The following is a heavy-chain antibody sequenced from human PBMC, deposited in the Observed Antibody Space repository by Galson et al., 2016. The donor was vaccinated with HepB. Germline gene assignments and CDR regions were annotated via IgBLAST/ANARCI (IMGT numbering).Heavy chain of an antibody. CDR3: ARASSGSDY. J-gene: IGHJ4*02. CDR2: ISYSGST. CDR1: GGSFSGYY. Sequence: SETLSLTCVVYGGSFSGYYWSWIRQPPGKGLEWIGYISYSGSTNYNPSLKSRVTISIDTSKNQFSLKLSSVTAADTAVYYCARASSGSDYWGQGTLVTVSS. V-gene: IGHV4-59*01. D-gene: IGHD5-12*01.